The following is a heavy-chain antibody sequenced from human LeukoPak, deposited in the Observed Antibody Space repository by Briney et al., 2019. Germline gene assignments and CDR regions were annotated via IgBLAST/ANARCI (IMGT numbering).Heavy chain of an antibody. J-gene: IGHJ6*04. D-gene: IGHD6-19*01. CDR3: ARGLGYSSGWMSLPYYYYGMDV. CDR1: GFTFSSYW. Sequence: PGGSLRLSCAASGFTFSSYWMSWVRQAPGKGLGWVANIKQDGSEKYYVDSVKGRFTISRDNAKNSLYLQMNSLRAEDTAVYYCARGLGYSSGWMSLPYYYYGMDVWGKGTTVTVSS. V-gene: IGHV3-7*03. CDR2: IKQDGSEK.